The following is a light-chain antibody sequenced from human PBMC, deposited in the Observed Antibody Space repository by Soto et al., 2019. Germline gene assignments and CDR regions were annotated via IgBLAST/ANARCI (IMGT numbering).Light chain of an antibody. CDR2: DAS. CDR1: QSVSSY. V-gene: IGKV3-11*01. Sequence: VLSQSPATLSLSPGESATHSCRASQSVSSYLAWYQQKPGQAPRLLIYDASNRATGIPARFSGSGSGTDFTLTISSLEPEDFAIYYCQQRQYWPPITFGQGTRLEIK. J-gene: IGKJ5*01. CDR3: QQRQYWPPIT.